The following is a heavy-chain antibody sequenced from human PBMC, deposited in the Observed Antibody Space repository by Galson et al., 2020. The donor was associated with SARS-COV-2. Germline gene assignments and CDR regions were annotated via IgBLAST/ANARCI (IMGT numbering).Heavy chain of an antibody. CDR1: GGSISSGGYY. V-gene: IGHV4-31*03. CDR2: IYYSGST. D-gene: IGHD2-21*02. Sequence: ASETLSLTCTVSGGSISSGGYYWSWIRQHPGKGLEWIGFIYYSGSTYYNPSLKSRVTISLDTSKNQFSLRLSSVTAADTAVYYCARDSGGDQDYWGQGTLVTVSS. CDR3: ARDSGGDQDY. J-gene: IGHJ4*02.